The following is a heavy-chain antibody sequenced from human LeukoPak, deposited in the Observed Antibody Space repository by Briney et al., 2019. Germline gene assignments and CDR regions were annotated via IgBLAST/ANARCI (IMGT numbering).Heavy chain of an antibody. Sequence: PSETLSLTCAVYGGSSSGYYWSWIRQPPGKGLEWIGEIYHSGSTNYNPSLKSRVTISVDTSKNQFSLKLSSVTAADTAVYYCARDGSGLAARRRYYYYYYYMDVWGKGTTVTVSS. CDR2: IYHSGST. J-gene: IGHJ6*03. CDR1: GGSSSGYY. D-gene: IGHD6-6*01. CDR3: ARDGSGLAARRRYYYYYYYMDV. V-gene: IGHV4-34*01.